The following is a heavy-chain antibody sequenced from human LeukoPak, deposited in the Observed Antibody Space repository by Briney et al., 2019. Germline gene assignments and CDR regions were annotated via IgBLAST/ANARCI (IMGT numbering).Heavy chain of an antibody. Sequence: SETLSLTCAVYGGSFSGYYWSWIRQPPGKGLEWIGEINHSGSTNYNPSLKSRVTISVDTSKNQFSQKLSSVTAADTAVYYCARGRSGYYYLSASLYYYYGMDVWGQGTTVTVSS. CDR2: INHSGST. V-gene: IGHV4-34*01. D-gene: IGHD3-22*01. CDR3: ARGRSGYYYLSASLYYYYGMDV. J-gene: IGHJ6*02. CDR1: GGSFSGYY.